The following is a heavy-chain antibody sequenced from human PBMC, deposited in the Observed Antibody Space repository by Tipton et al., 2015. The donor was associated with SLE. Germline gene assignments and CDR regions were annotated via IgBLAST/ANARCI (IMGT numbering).Heavy chain of an antibody. V-gene: IGHV4-61*05. J-gene: IGHJ6*03. CDR2: IYTSGST. D-gene: IGHD6-13*01. CDR1: GGSISSSSYY. CDR3: ARAGYSSRGEDYMDV. Sequence: TLSLTCTVSGGSISSSSYYWGWIRQPPGKGLEWIGYIYTSGSTNYNPSLKSRVTISVDTSKNQFSLKLSSVTAADTAVYYCARAGYSSRGEDYMDVWGKGTTVTVSS.